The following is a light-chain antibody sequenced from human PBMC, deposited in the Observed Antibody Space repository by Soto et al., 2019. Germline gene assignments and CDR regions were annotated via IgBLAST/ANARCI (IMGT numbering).Light chain of an antibody. CDR3: QQYNRYPYT. Sequence: DIQMTLSPSTLSASVGDRVTITCRASESIIRWLAWYQQKTGKVPKLLIYDASSVQSGVPSRFSGSGSGTEFTLTISSLQPDDSATYYCQQYNRYPYTFGQGTKLEIK. CDR2: DAS. CDR1: ESIIRW. V-gene: IGKV1-5*01. J-gene: IGKJ2*01.